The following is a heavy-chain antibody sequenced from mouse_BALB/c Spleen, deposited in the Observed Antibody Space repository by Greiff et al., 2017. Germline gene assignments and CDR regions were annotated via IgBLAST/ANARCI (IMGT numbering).Heavy chain of an antibody. CDR2: ISSGGSYT. J-gene: IGHJ4*01. V-gene: IGHV5-9-3*01. D-gene: IGHD1-2*01. CDR1: GFTFSSYA. Sequence: EVKVVESGGGLVKPGGSLKLSCAASGFTFSSYAMSWVRQTPEKRLEWVATISSGGSYTYYPDSVKGRFTISRDNAKNTLYLQMSSLRSEDTAMYYCARHITTATNAMDYWGQGTSVTVSS. CDR3: ARHITTATNAMDY.